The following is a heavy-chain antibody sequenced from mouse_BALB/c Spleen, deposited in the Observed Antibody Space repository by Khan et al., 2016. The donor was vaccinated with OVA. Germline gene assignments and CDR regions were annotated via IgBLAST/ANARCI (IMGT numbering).Heavy chain of an antibody. D-gene: IGHD2-3*01. CDR2: IYPGSDNA. J-gene: IGHJ2*01. V-gene: IGHV1-81*01. CDR1: GYTFTYYV. CDR3: ARGDGYYVYCDY. Sequence: VQLQQSGPELVKPGASVKMSCKASGYTFTYYVITWVKQRTGQGLEWIGEIYPGSDNAYYNERFKGTATLTADKSSNTTHMQLSSLTSSDSAVYFGARGDGYYVYCDYWGQGTTLTVAS.